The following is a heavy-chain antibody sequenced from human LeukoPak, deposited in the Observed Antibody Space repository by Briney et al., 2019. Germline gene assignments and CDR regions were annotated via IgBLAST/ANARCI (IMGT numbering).Heavy chain of an antibody. CDR1: GGSISSGGYS. Sequence: SETLSLTCAASGGSISSGGYSWSWIRQPPGKGLEWVGYIYHSGSTYYNPSLKSRVTISVDRSKNQFSLKLSSVTAADTAVYYCARIVGATKGRYYFDYWGQGTLVTVSS. J-gene: IGHJ4*02. V-gene: IGHV4-30-2*01. CDR3: ARIVGATKGRYYFDY. D-gene: IGHD1-26*01. CDR2: IYHSGST.